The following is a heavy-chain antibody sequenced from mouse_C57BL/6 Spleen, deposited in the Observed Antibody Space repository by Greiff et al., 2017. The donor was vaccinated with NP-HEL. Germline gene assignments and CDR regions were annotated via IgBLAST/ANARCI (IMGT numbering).Heavy chain of an antibody. CDR3: ARRTGYPYYYAMDY. D-gene: IGHD2-2*01. J-gene: IGHJ4*01. CDR1: GYTFTDYY. CDR2: INPNNGGT. V-gene: IGHV1-26*01. Sequence: EVQLQQSGPELVKPGASVKISCKASGYTFTDYYMNWVKQSHGKSLEWIGDINPNNGGTSYNQKFKGKATLTVDKSSSTAYMELRSLTSEDSAVYYCARRTGYPYYYAMDYWGQGTSVTVSS.